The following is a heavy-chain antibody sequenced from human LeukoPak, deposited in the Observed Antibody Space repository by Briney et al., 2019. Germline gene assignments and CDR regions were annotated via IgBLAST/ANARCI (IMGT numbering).Heavy chain of an antibody. J-gene: IGHJ3*02. CDR2: IYSGGST. V-gene: IGHV3-66*01. CDR3: ARDYGKEGFDI. CDR1: GFTVSSNY. Sequence: GGSLRLSCAASGFTVSSNYMSWVHQAPGKGLEWVSVIYSGGSTYYADSVKGRFTISRDNSKNTLYLQMNSLRAEDTAVYYCARDYGKEGFDIWGQGTMVTVSS. D-gene: IGHD1-14*01.